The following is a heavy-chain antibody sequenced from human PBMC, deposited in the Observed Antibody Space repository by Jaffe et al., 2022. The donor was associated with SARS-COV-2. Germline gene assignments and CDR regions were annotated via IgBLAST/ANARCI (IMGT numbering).Heavy chain of an antibody. CDR1: GYSFTSYW. D-gene: IGHD3-3*01. CDR2: IYPGDSDT. V-gene: IGHV5-51*01. Sequence: EVQLVQSGAEVKKPGESLKISCKGSGYSFTSYWIGWVRQMPGKGLEWMGIIYPGDSDTRYSPSFQGQVTISADKSISTAYLQWSSLKASDTAMYYCARGAYDFWSGYYTNWFDPWGQGTLVTVSS. J-gene: IGHJ5*02. CDR3: ARGAYDFWSGYYTNWFDP.